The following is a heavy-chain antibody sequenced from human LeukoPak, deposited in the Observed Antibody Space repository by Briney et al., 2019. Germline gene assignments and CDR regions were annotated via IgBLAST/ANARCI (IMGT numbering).Heavy chain of an antibody. Sequence: PSETLSLTCTVSGYSRSSEFYWGWVRQPPGKGLDWIGSIYQSGSSYYNPSLKSRVSISADTSKNEFSLRLSSVTAADTAVYYCARGKGGIAARPAWVYWGQGTLVTVSS. CDR2: IYQSGSS. J-gene: IGHJ4*02. CDR1: GYSRSSEFY. CDR3: ARGKGGIAARPAWVY. D-gene: IGHD6-6*01. V-gene: IGHV4-38-2*02.